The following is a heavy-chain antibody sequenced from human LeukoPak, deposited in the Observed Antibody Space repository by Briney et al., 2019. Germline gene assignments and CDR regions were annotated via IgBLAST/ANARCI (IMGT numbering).Heavy chain of an antibody. V-gene: IGHV4-59*01. J-gene: IGHJ4*02. D-gene: IGHD6-19*01. CDR3: AREDSSGWFPFDY. CDR2: IYYSGST. Sequence: PSETLSLTCTVSGGSISSYYWSWIRQPPGKGLEWIGYIYYSGSTNYNPSLKSRVTISVDTSKNQFSLKLSSVTAADTAVYYCAREDSSGWFPFDYWGQGTLVTVS. CDR1: GGSISSYY.